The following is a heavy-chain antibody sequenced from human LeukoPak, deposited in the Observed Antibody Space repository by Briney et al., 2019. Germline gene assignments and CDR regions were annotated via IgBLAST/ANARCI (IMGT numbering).Heavy chain of an antibody. CDR1: GFTFSDYY. CDR3: ARVGHYYDSSGYLLDY. J-gene: IGHJ4*02. CDR2: ISSSGSTI. D-gene: IGHD3-22*01. Sequence: GGSLRLSCAASGFTFSDYYMSWIRQAPGKGLEWVSYISSSGSTIYYADSVKGRFTISRDNAKNSLYLQMNSLRAEGTAVYYCARVGHYYDSSGYLLDYWGQGTLVTVSS. V-gene: IGHV3-11*01.